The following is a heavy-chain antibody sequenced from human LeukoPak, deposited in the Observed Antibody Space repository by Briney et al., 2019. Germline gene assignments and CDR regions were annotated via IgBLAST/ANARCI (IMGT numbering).Heavy chain of an antibody. V-gene: IGHV3-33*01. CDR1: GFTFSSYG. CDR3: ARDPSRPAWSNWNPYYFDY. J-gene: IGHJ4*02. D-gene: IGHD1-20*01. CDR2: IWYDGSNK. Sequence: GGSLRLSCAASGFTFSSYGMHWVRQAPGKGLEWVAVIWYDGSNKYYADSVKGRFTISRDNSKNTLYLQMNSLRAEDTAVYYRARDPSRPAWSNWNPYYFDYWGQGTLVTVSS.